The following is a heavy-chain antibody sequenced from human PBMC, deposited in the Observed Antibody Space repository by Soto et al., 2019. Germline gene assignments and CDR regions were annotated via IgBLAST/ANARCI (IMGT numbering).Heavy chain of an antibody. J-gene: IGHJ5*02. V-gene: IGHV3-49*04. D-gene: IGHD1-1*01. CDR1: GFTFGDYA. CDR2: IRSKAYGETT. Sequence: GGSLRLSCTGSGFTFGDYAVSWVRQAPGKGLEWVGFIRSKAYGETTEHAASVRGRFTISRDDSKSIAYLQMNSPKIEDTGVYYCIRGHRDWNEDVDRWGQGTLGTVSS. CDR3: IRGHRDWNEDVDR.